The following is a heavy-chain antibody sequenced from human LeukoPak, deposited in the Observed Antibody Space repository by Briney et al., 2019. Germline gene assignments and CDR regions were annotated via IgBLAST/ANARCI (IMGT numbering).Heavy chain of an antibody. Sequence: PSETLSLTCTVSGGSISSYYWSWIRQPPGKGLEWIGYIYTSGSTNYSPSLKSRVTISVDTSKKQISLRLSSVIAADTAVYYCARGGFEGLLWFGELSYWFDPWGQGTLVTVSS. CDR3: ARGGFEGLLWFGELSYWFDP. CDR2: IYTSGST. D-gene: IGHD3-10*01. V-gene: IGHV4-4*09. J-gene: IGHJ5*02. CDR1: GGSISSYY.